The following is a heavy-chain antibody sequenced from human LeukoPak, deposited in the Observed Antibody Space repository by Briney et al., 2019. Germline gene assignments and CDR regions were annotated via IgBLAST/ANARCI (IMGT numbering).Heavy chain of an antibody. CDR2: ISSSSSYI. CDR1: GFTFSIYS. CDR3: AREISIAVAAYDY. Sequence: GGSLRLSCAASGFTFSIYSMNWVRQAPGKGLEWVSSISSSSSYIYYADSVKGRFTISRDNAKNPLYLQMNSLRAEDTAVYYCAREISIAVAAYDYWGQGTLVTVSS. V-gene: IGHV3-21*01. D-gene: IGHD6-19*01. J-gene: IGHJ4*02.